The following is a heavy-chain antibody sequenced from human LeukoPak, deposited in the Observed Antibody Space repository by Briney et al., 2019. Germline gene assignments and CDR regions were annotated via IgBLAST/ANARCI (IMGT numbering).Heavy chain of an antibody. V-gene: IGHV3-66*01. CDR1: GFTVSSKY. CDR3: VRARSASSDYALGY. J-gene: IGHJ4*02. Sequence: GGSLRLSCAASGFTVSSKYMTWVRQAPGKGLEWLSAIYSGGDTYYADSVRGRFTISRDNSKNMVYLQMRSLRAEDTAVYYCVRARSASSDYALGYWGQGTLVTVSS. D-gene: IGHD3-16*01. CDR2: IYSGGDT.